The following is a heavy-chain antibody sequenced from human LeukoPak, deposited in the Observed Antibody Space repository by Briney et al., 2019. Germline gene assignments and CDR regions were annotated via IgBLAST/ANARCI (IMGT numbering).Heavy chain of an antibody. J-gene: IGHJ4*02. CDR2: ISGSGGST. Sequence: GGSLRLSCAASGFTFSSYAMSWVRQAPGKGLEWVSAISGSGGSTYYADSVKGRFTISRDNSKNTLYLQMNSLRAEDTAVYYCAPSSWYYYGSGSQSPFDYWGQGTLVTVSS. CDR1: GFTFSSYA. CDR3: APSSWYYYGSGSQSPFDY. D-gene: IGHD3-10*01. V-gene: IGHV3-23*01.